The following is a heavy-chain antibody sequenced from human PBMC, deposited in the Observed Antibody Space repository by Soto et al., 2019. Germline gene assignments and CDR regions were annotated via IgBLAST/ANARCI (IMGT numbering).Heavy chain of an antibody. J-gene: IGHJ4*02. CDR3: ASRPGLEGGPFDF. CDR2: INPGNGYT. Sequence: QVYLVQSGAEVKKPGASVKLSCEASGYTFTALPIHWVRQAPGQRLEWMGWINPGNGYTEYSQKFQDRVTITRVTSESTAYLELNSLTSEDTAVYYCASRPGLEGGPFDFWGQGTLVTVTS. CDR1: GYTFTALP. V-gene: IGHV1-3*01. D-gene: IGHD1-1*01.